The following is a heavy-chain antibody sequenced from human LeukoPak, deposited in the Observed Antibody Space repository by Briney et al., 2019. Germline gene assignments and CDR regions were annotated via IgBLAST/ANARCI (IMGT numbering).Heavy chain of an antibody. V-gene: IGHV4-59*08. Sequence: SETLSLTCAVSGGSISSYYWSWIRQPPGKGLEWIAYISDIGSINYNPSLKSRVTISLDTSKNQFSLKLSSVTAADTAVYYCAGHHPHNTVDFWGQGTLVTVSS. D-gene: IGHD2-8*02. CDR2: ISDIGSI. CDR3: AGHHPHNTVDF. CDR1: GGSISSYY. J-gene: IGHJ4*02.